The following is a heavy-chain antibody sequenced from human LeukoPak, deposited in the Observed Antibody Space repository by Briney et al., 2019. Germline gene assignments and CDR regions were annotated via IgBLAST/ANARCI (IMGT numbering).Heavy chain of an antibody. D-gene: IGHD2-8*02. J-gene: IGHJ5*02. Sequence: SQTLSLTCAISGDSVSRNSAAWNWIRQSPSRGLEWLGRTYYRSRWYNDYAVFVKSRITINPGTSKNQFSLQLNSVTPEDTAVYYCARGYCTSDNCPNWFDPWGQGTLVTVSS. CDR3: ARGYCTSDNCPNWFDP. CDR1: GDSVSRNSAA. V-gene: IGHV6-1*01. CDR2: TYYRSRWYN.